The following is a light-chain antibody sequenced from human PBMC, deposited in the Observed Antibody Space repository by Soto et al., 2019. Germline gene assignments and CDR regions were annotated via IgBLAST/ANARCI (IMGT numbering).Light chain of an antibody. CDR1: SSDVSGYNY. V-gene: IGLV2-14*01. Sequence: QSVLTQPASVSGSPGQSITISCTGTSSDVSGYNYVSWYQQHPGKAPKLMIYEVSNRPSGVSNRFSGSKSGNTASLTISGLQAEDEADYYCTSYTSSITYVFGTGTKVTVL. J-gene: IGLJ1*01. CDR2: EVS. CDR3: TSYTSSITYV.